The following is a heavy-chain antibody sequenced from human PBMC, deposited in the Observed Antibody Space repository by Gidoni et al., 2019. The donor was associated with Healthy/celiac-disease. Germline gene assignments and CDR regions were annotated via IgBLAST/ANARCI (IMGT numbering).Heavy chain of an antibody. J-gene: IGHJ3*02. Sequence: EVQLVESGGGLVQPGGSLRLSCAASGFTFSSYAMHWVRQAPGTGLEYVSAISSNGGSTYYANSVKGRFTISRDNSKNTLYLQMGSLRAEDMAVYYCAREKMITFGGVIGGDAFDIWGQGTMVTVSS. D-gene: IGHD3-16*02. V-gene: IGHV3-64*01. CDR3: AREKMITFGGVIGGDAFDI. CDR2: ISSNGGST. CDR1: GFTFSSYA.